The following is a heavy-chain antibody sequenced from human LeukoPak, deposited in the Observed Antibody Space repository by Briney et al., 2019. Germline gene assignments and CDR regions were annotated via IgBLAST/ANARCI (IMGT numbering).Heavy chain of an antibody. J-gene: IGHJ4*02. D-gene: IGHD3-22*01. Sequence: GASVKVSCKASGYTFSSYYLHWVRQGPGQGLGWMGIINPSGGSTSYAQKFQGRVTMTRHTSTSTVYMELSSLRSEDTAVYYCAREYYYDSSGFGYWGQGTLVTVSS. CDR3: AREYYYDSSGFGY. CDR1: GYTFSSYY. V-gene: IGHV1-46*01. CDR2: INPSGGST.